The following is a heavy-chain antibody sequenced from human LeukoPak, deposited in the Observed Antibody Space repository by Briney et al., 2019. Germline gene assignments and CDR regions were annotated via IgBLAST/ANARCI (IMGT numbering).Heavy chain of an antibody. CDR3: ARGGYSYVNYFDY. V-gene: IGHV4-61*01. Sequence: SETLSLTCTVAGASISSESYYWGWIRQPPGKGLEWIGHIYYSGNINYNPSLKSRVTISLDTSRSQFSLKLSSVTAADTAVYYCARGGYSYVNYFDYWGQGTLVTVSS. CDR1: GASISSESYY. D-gene: IGHD5-18*01. J-gene: IGHJ4*02. CDR2: IYYSGNI.